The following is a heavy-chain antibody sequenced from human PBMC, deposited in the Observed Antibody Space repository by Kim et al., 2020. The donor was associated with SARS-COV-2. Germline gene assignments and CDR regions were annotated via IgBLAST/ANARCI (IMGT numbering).Heavy chain of an antibody. CDR3: AKEHSVAGAFDY. CDR1: GFTFSSYA. D-gene: IGHD6-19*01. V-gene: IGHV3-23*01. CDR2: ISGSGGKT. Sequence: GGSLRLSCAASGFTFSSYAMSWVRQAPGKGLELVSTISGSGGKTYYADSVKGRFTISRDNSKNTLYLQMNSLRAEDTAVYYCAKEHSVAGAFDYWGQGALVTVSS. J-gene: IGHJ4*02.